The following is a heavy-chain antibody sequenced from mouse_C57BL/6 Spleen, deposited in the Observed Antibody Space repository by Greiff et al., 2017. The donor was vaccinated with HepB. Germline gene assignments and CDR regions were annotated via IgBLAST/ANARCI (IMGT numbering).Heavy chain of an antibody. J-gene: IGHJ2*01. D-gene: IGHD1-1*01. V-gene: IGHV1-82*01. CDR2: IYPGDGDP. CDR1: GYAFSSSW. CDR3: ASYGSSSLFDY. Sequence: QVQLQQSGPELVKPGASVKISCKASGYAFSSSWMNWVKQRPGKGLEWIGRIYPGDGDPNYNGKFKGKATLTADKSSSTAYMQLSSLTSEDSAVYFCASYGSSSLFDYWGQGTTLTVSS.